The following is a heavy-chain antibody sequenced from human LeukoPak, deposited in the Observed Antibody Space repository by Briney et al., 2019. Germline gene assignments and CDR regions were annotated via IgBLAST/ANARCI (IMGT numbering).Heavy chain of an antibody. Sequence: GASLQISCKGSGYSFISYWIGWVRLMPGKGLEWMGIIYPSDSETRYSPSFQGQVTISADKSISTAYLQWSSLKASDTAMHYCARQVAVAAWEYWGQGTLVTVSS. D-gene: IGHD6-19*01. V-gene: IGHV5-51*01. CDR3: ARQVAVAAWEY. J-gene: IGHJ4*02. CDR1: GYSFISYW. CDR2: IYPSDSET.